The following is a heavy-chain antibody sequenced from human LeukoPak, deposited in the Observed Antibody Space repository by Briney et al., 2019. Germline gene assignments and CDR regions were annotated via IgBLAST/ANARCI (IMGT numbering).Heavy chain of an antibody. J-gene: IGHJ4*02. CDR3: ARIKADGGSYWGTAFDY. CDR2: IYYSGST. Sequence: PSETLSLTCTVSGGSISSSSYYWGWIRQPPGKGLEWIGSIYYSGSTYYNPSLKSRVTISVDTSKNQFSLKLSSVTAADTAVYYCARIKADGGSYWGTAFDYWGQGTLVTVSS. D-gene: IGHD1-26*01. CDR1: GGSISSSSYY. V-gene: IGHV4-39*01.